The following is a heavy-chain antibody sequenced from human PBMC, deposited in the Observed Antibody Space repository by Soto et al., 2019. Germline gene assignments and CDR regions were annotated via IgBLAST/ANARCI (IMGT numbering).Heavy chain of an antibody. CDR3: ARYSYQYYYGMDV. Sequence: SETLSLTCTVSGGSISSDSSYWSWIRQRPGMGLEWIGYIYYSGSTYYNPSLKSRVTISVDTSKNQFSLKLSSVTAADTAVYYCARYSYQYYYGMDVWGQGTTVTVSS. CDR2: IYYSGST. D-gene: IGHD5-18*01. J-gene: IGHJ6*02. CDR1: GGSISSDSSY. V-gene: IGHV4-31*03.